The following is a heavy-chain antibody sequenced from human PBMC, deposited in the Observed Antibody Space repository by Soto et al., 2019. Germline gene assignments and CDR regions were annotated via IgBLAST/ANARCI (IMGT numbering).Heavy chain of an antibody. Sequence: QVQLVQSGAEVKKPGSSVKVSCKTSGGTFSSYAINWVRQAPGQGLEWMGGISPIFGTAHYAQKFQGRITITADKSTNTAYRELRSLRSADTAVYYCASSPPPTVTMYSRFFDLWGRGTLVTVSS. V-gene: IGHV1-69*14. CDR3: ASSPPPTVTMYSRFFDL. D-gene: IGHD4-17*01. CDR2: ISPIFGTA. J-gene: IGHJ2*01. CDR1: GGTFSSYA.